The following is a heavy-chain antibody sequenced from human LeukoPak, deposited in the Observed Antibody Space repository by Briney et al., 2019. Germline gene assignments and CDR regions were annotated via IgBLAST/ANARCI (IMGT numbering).Heavy chain of an antibody. J-gene: IGHJ3*02. CDR3: AKVGSSSWYNDAFDI. D-gene: IGHD6-13*01. CDR2: ISSSSSTI. V-gene: IGHV3-48*04. CDR1: GFTFSSYS. Sequence: GGSLRLSCAASGFTFSSYSMNWVRQAPGKGLEWVSSISSSSSTIYYADSVKGRFTISRDNAKNSLYLQMNSLRAEDTAVYYCAKVGSSSWYNDAFDIWGQGTMVTVSS.